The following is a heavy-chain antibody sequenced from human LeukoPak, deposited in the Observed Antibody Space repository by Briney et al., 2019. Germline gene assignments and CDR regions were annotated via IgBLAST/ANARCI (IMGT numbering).Heavy chain of an antibody. Sequence: GASVKVSCKASGYTFTSYDINWVRQAAGQGLEWMGWMNPNSGNTRYAQKFQGRVTITRNTAISTAYMELSSLRSEDTAVYYCARGRGPGYSDYDPSDYWGQGALVTVSS. CDR1: GYTFTSYD. CDR2: MNPNSGNT. D-gene: IGHD5-12*01. V-gene: IGHV1-8*03. CDR3: ARGRGPGYSDYDPSDY. J-gene: IGHJ4*02.